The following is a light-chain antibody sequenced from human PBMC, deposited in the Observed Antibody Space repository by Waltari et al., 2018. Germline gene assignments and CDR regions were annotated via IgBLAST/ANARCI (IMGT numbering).Light chain of an antibody. Sequence: RVTIPCQASQDISNYLNWDQQKPGQAPKLLIYDASNLETGVPSRFSGSGSGTDFTFTISSLQPEDIATYYCQQYDNLWTFGQGTKVEIK. CDR3: QQYDNLWT. CDR2: DAS. CDR1: QDISNY. V-gene: IGKV1-33*01. J-gene: IGKJ1*01.